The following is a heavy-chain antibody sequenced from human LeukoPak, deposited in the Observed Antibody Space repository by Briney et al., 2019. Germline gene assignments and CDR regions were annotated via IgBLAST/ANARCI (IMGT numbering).Heavy chain of an antibody. Sequence: ASVKDSCKASGYTFTSHDINWVRQASGQGPEWMGWINPRTGDRGYAQKFQGRVTITRSTSMNTAYMELSSLRSEDTAVYYCATDTRGYSGYDGGYWGQGTLVTVSS. V-gene: IGHV1-8*01. CDR2: INPRTGDR. CDR1: GYTFTSHD. J-gene: IGHJ4*02. CDR3: ATDTRGYSGYDGGY. D-gene: IGHD5-12*01.